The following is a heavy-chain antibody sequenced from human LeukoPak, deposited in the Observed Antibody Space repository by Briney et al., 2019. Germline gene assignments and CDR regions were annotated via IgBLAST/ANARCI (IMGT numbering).Heavy chain of an antibody. CDR2: ISGSSNYI. V-gene: IGHV3-21*01. J-gene: IGHJ4*02. D-gene: IGHD6-19*01. CDR1: GFIFSDHS. Sequence: GGSLRLSCATSGFIFSDHSINWVRQAPGKGLEWVSYISGSSNYINYADSVKGRFTIPRDNAKTSVYLQMNSLRAEDTAVYYCAREPSGWYVDNWGQGTLVTVSS. CDR3: AREPSGWYVDN.